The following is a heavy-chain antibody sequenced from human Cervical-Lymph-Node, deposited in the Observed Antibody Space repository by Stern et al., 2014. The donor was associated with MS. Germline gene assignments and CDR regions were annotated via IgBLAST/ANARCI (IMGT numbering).Heavy chain of an antibody. J-gene: IGHJ3*02. D-gene: IGHD3-22*01. Sequence: VQLVESGAEVKKPGESLKISCKGSGYSFTSYWIGWVRQMPGKGLEWMGIIYPGDSDTRYSPSFQGQVTISADKSISTAYLQWSSLKASDTAMYYCARRYSSGYFHDAFDIWGQGTMVTVSS. CDR3: ARRYSSGYFHDAFDI. CDR1: GYSFTSYW. CDR2: IYPGDSDT. V-gene: IGHV5-51*01.